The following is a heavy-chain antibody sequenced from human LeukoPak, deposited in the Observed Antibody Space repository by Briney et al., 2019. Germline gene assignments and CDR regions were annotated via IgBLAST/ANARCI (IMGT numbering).Heavy chain of an antibody. D-gene: IGHD3-3*01. CDR2: IKQDGSEK. CDR1: GFTFSSYW. V-gene: IGHV3-7*01. J-gene: IGHJ5*02. Sequence: GGSLRLSCAASGFTFSSYWMSWVRQAPGKGLEWVADIKQDGSEKYYVDSVKGRFTISRDNAKNSLYLQMNSLRAEDTAVYYCARSDTGLEWGRNWFDPWGQGTLITVSS. CDR3: ARSDTGLEWGRNWFDP.